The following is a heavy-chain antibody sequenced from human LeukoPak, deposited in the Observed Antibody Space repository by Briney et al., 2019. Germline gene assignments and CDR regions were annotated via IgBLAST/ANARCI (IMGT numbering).Heavy chain of an antibody. D-gene: IGHD3-3*01. Sequence: GGSLRLSCAASGFTFSSYAMHWVRQAPGKGLEWVALISYDGSNKYYADSVKGRFTISRDNSKNTLYLQVNSLRTEDTAVYYCARGQRAHVEWSNYMDVWGKGTTVIVSS. CDR1: GFTFSSYA. V-gene: IGHV3-30*04. CDR2: ISYDGSNK. J-gene: IGHJ6*03. CDR3: ARGQRAHVEWSNYMDV.